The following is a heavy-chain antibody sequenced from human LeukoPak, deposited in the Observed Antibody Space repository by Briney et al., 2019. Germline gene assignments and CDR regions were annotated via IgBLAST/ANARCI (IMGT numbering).Heavy chain of an antibody. V-gene: IGHV3-30*04. Sequence: GGSLRLSCAASGFTFSSYAMHWVRQAPGKGLEWVAVISYDGSNKYYADSVKGRFTISRDNSKNTLYLQMNSLRAEDTAVYYCARVQPGAYYDSSGYLYYWGQGTLVTVSS. D-gene: IGHD3-22*01. CDR1: GFTFSSYA. J-gene: IGHJ4*02. CDR3: ARVQPGAYYDSSGYLYY. CDR2: ISYDGSNK.